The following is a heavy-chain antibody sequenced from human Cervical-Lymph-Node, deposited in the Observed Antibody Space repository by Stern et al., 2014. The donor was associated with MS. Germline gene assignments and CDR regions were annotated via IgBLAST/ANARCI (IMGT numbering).Heavy chain of an antibody. CDR1: GYTLTELS. D-gene: IGHD1-26*01. J-gene: IGHJ6*02. CDR2: FDPEDGET. Sequence: QVQLVQSGPEVKKPGASVKVSCKVSGYTLTELSMHWVRQVPGKGLEWMGGFDPEDGETIYAQKFQGRVTMTEDTSTDTAYMELSSLRSEDTAIYYCATGGRVGAPTYYGMDVWGHGTAVTVSS. V-gene: IGHV1-24*01. CDR3: ATGGRVGAPTYYGMDV.